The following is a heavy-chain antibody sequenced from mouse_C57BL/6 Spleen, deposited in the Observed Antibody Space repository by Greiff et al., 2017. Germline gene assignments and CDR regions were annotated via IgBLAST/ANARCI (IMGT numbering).Heavy chain of an antibody. CDR1: GYTFTSYW. D-gene: IGHD1-1*01. CDR3: ARLITTVVANWYFDV. Sequence: VQLQQSGAELVRPGSSVKLSCKASGYTFTSYWMHWVKQRPIQGLEWIGNIDPSDSETHYNQKFKDKATLTVDKSSSTAYMQLSSLTSEDSAVYYCARLITTVVANWYFDVWGTGTTVTVSS. J-gene: IGHJ1*03. CDR2: IDPSDSET. V-gene: IGHV1-52*01.